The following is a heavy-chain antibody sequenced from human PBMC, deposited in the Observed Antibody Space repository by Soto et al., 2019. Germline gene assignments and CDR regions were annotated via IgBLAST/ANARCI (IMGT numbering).Heavy chain of an antibody. CDR3: ARSWDQQLVPPDY. CDR2: ISSSSSTI. V-gene: IGHV3-48*02. J-gene: IGHJ4*02. CDR1: GFSLSSYS. D-gene: IGHD6-13*01. Sequence: RRLSCAASGFSLSSYSMNWVRQAPGKGLEWVSYISSSSSTIYYADSVKGRFTIFRDNVENALYLQMNSLRDDDTAVYYCARSWDQQLVPPDYWGQGTLVTVSS.